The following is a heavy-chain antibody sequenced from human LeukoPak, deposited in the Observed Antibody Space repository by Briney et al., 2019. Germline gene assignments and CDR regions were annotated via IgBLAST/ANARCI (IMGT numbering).Heavy chain of an antibody. CDR3: AKDVNTGGDYFDY. CDR1: GFIFRNSG. V-gene: IGHV3-30*02. D-gene: IGHD1-14*01. J-gene: IGHJ4*02. Sequence: GGSLRLSCAASGFIFRNSGMHWVRQALGKGLEWVAFIRYDGSIKYYADSVNGRFTISRENSKNTLYLQMNSLRAEDTAVYYCAKDVNTGGDYFDYWGQGTLVTVSS. CDR2: IRYDGSIK.